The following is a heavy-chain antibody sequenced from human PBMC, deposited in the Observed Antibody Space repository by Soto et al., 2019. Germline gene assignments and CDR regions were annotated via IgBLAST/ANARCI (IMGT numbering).Heavy chain of an antibody. D-gene: IGHD3-3*01. CDR2: ISYDGSNK. CDR1: GFTFSSYA. J-gene: IGHJ4*02. Sequence: GGSLRFSCAASGFTFSSYAMHWVRQAPGKGLEWVAVISYDGSNKYYADSVKGRFTISRDNSKNTLYLQMNSLSAEDTAVYYCARDGVTIFGVVIPLDYWGQGTLVTVSS. V-gene: IGHV3-30-3*01. CDR3: ARDGVTIFGVVIPLDY.